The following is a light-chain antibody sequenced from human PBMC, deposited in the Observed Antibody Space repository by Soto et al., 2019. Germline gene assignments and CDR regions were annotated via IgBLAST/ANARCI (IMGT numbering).Light chain of an antibody. Sequence: EIVLTQSPGTLLLSQEERATLSCRASQSVSSSYLAWYQQRPGQAPRLLIYGASSRATGIPDRFSGSGSGTDFTLSISSLEPEDFAVYYCEQSHSSPMYSFGQGTKLEI. CDR2: GAS. CDR3: EQSHSSPMYS. J-gene: IGKJ2*01. V-gene: IGKV3-20*01. CDR1: QSVSSSY.